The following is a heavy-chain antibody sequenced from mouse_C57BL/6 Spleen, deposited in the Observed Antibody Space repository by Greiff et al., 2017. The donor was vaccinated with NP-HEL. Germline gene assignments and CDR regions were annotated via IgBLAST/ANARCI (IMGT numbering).Heavy chain of an antibody. CDR2: IYPSDSET. V-gene: IGHV1-61*01. J-gene: IGHJ1*03. D-gene: IGHD1-1*01. Sequence: VQLQQPGAELVRPGSSVKLSCKASGYTFTSYWMDWVKQRPGQGLEWIGNIYPSDSETHYNQKFKDKATLTVDKSSSTAYMQLSSLTSEDSAVYYCARMYYGSTHWYFDVWGTGTTVTVSS. CDR3: ARMYYGSTHWYFDV. CDR1: GYTFTSYW.